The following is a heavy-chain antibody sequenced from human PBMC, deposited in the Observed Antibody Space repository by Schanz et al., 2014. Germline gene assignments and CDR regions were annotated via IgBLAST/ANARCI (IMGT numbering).Heavy chain of an antibody. D-gene: IGHD3-22*01. V-gene: IGHV3-23*01. CDR2: FNDGGVNK. J-gene: IGHJ4*02. CDR3: AKDISDTSGKDDY. Sequence: EVHLLESGGGLVEPGGSLRLSCATSGFSLDIFAVSWVRQAPGKGLEWVSCFNDGGVNKYYADSVKGRFTISSDNSKSTLFLQMNSLRVEDSAIYYCAKDISDTSGKDDYWGQGTLVTVSS. CDR1: GFSLDIFA.